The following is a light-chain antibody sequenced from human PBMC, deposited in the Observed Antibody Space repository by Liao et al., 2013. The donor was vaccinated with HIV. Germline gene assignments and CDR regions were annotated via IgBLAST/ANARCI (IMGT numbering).Light chain of an antibody. CDR1: TLGDKY. Sequence: SYELTQPPSVSVSPGQTASITCSGDTLGDKYACWYQQKPGQSPVLVIYQHSKRPSGIPERFSGSNSGNTATLTISGTQPMDEADYYCQAWDRNTAIFGGGTKLTVL. CDR3: QAWDRNTAI. V-gene: IGLV3-1*01. CDR2: QHS. J-gene: IGLJ2*01.